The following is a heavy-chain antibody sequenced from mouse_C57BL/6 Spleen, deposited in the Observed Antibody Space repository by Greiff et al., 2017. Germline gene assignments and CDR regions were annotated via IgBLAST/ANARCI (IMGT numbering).Heavy chain of an antibody. CDR1: GYAFSSSW. D-gene: IGHD2-14*01. V-gene: IGHV1-82*01. Sequence: VQLQESGPELVKPGASVKISCKASGYAFSSSWMNWVKQRPGKGLEWIGRIYPGDGDTNYNGKFKGKATLTADKSSSTAYMQLSSLTSEDSAVYFCSKVPPFAYWGQGTLVTVSA. CDR3: SKVPPFAY. CDR2: IYPGDGDT. J-gene: IGHJ3*01.